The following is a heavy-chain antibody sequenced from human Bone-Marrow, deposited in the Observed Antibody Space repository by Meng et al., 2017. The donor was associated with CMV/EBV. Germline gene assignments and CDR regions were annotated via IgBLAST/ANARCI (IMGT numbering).Heavy chain of an antibody. CDR1: GGSISSSSYY. CDR2: IYYSGST. J-gene: IGHJ4*02. V-gene: IGHV4-39*01. CDR3: AREGQYQLPWGI. Sequence: SETLSLTCTVSGGSISSSSYYWGWIRQPPGKGLEWIGSIYYSGSTYYNPSLKSRVTISVDTSKNQFSLKLSSVTAADTAVYYCAREGQYQLPWGIWGQGTLVTVSS. D-gene: IGHD2-2*01.